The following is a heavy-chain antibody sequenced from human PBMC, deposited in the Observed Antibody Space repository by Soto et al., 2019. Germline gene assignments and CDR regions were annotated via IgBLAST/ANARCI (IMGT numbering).Heavy chain of an antibody. CDR2: INGDGITT. V-gene: IGHV3-74*01. CDR3: ARDKAYGLAV. Sequence: GRPIRLPYTVSELDFRTYWMHCVRQVPGKGLVWVSRINGDGITTSYADSVKGRFTISRDTAENILYLQMNSLRAEDTHVYYCARDKAYGLAVWGQGTTVTV. CDR1: ELDFRTYW. J-gene: IGHJ6*02.